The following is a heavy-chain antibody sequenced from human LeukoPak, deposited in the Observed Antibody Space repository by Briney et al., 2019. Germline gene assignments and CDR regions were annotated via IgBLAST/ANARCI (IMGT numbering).Heavy chain of an antibody. D-gene: IGHD6-19*01. V-gene: IGHV4-30-4*08. CDR1: GGSISSSSYY. Sequence: SETLSLTCTVSGGSISSSSYYWGWIRQPPGKGLEWIGYIYYSGSTYYNPSLKSRVTISVDTSKNQFSLKLSSVTAADTAVYYCARGGAYSSGWYSSYYYYYGMDVWGQGTTVTVSS. CDR3: ARGGAYSSGWYSSYYYYYGMDV. CDR2: IYYSGST. J-gene: IGHJ6*02.